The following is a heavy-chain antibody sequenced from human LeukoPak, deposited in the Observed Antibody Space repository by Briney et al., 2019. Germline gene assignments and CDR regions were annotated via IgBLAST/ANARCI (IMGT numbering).Heavy chain of an antibody. D-gene: IGHD3-22*01. J-gene: IGHJ6*03. CDR2: IYYSGST. Sequence: PSETLSLTCTVSGGSISSHYWSWIRQPPGKGLEWIGYIYYSGSTNYNPSLKSRVTISVDTSKNQFSLKLSSVTAADTAVYYCARELLYDSSGYYPWRSYYYYMDVWGKGTTVTVSS. CDR3: ARELLYDSSGYYPWRSYYYYMDV. CDR1: GGSISSHY. V-gene: IGHV4-59*11.